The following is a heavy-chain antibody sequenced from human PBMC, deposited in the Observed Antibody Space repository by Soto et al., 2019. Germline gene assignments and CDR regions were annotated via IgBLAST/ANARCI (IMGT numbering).Heavy chain of an antibody. V-gene: IGHV1-69*01. CDR2: IIPIFGTA. D-gene: IGHD6-6*01. CDR1: GGTFSSYA. CDR3: ARTYGSSTQHPTPFDY. J-gene: IGHJ4*02. Sequence: QVQLVQSGAEVKKPGSSVKVSCKASGGTFSSYAISWVRQAPGQGLEWMGGIIPIFGTANYAQKFQGRVTITADESTSTAYMELSSLRSEDTAVYYCARTYGSSTQHPTPFDYWGQGTLVTVSS.